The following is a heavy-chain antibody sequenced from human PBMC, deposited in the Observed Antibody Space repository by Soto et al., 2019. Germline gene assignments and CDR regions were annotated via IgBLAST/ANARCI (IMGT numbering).Heavy chain of an antibody. Sequence: ASVKVSCKASGYTFTRYTMNWVRQAPGQRLEWMGWINPDNGNTKSSQKFQDRVIITRDTSASTAYMDLSSLRSEDTAVYYCARSRPLRFLEWLIWFDPWGQGTLVTVSS. D-gene: IGHD3-3*01. CDR1: GYTFTRYT. V-gene: IGHV1-3*01. CDR3: ARSRPLRFLEWLIWFDP. CDR2: INPDNGNT. J-gene: IGHJ5*02.